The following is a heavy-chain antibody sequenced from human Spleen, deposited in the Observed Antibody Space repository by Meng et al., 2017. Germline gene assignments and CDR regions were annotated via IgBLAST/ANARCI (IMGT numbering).Heavy chain of an antibody. D-gene: IGHD5-24*01. CDR2: INPYNGIT. V-gene: IGHV1-18*01. J-gene: IGHJ4*02. Sequence: QGQCVQSGADMKKSGASVKVSCKASGYTFTSYGITWVRQAPGQGLEWMGWINPYNGITNYAQKFQDRVTLTTDTSTNTVYIELRSLTSDDTAVYYCARVYEEMATIAFDYWGQGTLVTVSS. CDR3: ARVYEEMATIAFDY. CDR1: GYTFTSYG.